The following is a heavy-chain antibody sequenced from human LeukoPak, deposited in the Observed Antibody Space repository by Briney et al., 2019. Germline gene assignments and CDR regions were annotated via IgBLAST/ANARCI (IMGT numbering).Heavy chain of an antibody. CDR1: GFTFSIYG. J-gene: IGHJ6*02. V-gene: IGHV3-33*01. Sequence: GGSLRLSCAASGFTFSIYGIHWVRQAPGKGLEWVAIIWSDGSNKYYADSVKGRFTISRDNSKNTLYLQMNSLRAEDTAVYYCARALFAGAFYGMDVWGQGTTVTVSS. CDR2: IWSDGSNK. CDR3: ARALFAGAFYGMDV. D-gene: IGHD3-10*01.